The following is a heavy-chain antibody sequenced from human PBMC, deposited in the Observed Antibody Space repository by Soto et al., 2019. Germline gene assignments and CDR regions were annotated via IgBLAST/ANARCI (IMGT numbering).Heavy chain of an antibody. Sequence: QVQLQESGPGQVKPSQTLSLTCTVSGDSIKSGHNYWSWIRQPPGKGLEWIGNIYYVGSTSYNPSLKSRVTISVDTSKNHFSLKLNSVTAADTAVYYYARNTSRLGWFDSWGQGILVTVSS. CDR1: GDSIKSGHNY. CDR2: IYYVGST. CDR3: ARNTSRLGWFDS. D-gene: IGHD6-13*01. J-gene: IGHJ5*01. V-gene: IGHV4-30-4*08.